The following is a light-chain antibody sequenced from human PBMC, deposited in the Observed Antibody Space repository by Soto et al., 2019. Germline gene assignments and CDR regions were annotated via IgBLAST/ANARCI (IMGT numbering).Light chain of an antibody. CDR1: QSVSSTY. J-gene: IGKJ4*01. CDR2: GTF. V-gene: IGKV3-20*01. CDR3: QQYGSSPPLT. Sequence: EIVLTQSPGTLSLSPGQRATLSCRASQSVSSTYLAWYQQKPGQAPRLLISGTFTRATGIPDRFSGSGSGTDFTLTISSLESEDSAVYYCQQYGSSPPLTFGGGTKVEIK.